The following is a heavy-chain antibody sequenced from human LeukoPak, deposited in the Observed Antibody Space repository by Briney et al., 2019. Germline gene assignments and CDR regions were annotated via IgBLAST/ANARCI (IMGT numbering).Heavy chain of an antibody. CDR3: ARDEGQTTVVYFDY. D-gene: IGHD4-23*01. CDR1: GFTFSSYG. V-gene: IGHV3-33*01. Sequence: GRSLRLSCAASGFTFSSYGMHWVRQAPGKGLEWVAAIWYDGSNKYYADSVKGRFTISRDNSKNTLYLQMNSLRAGDTAAYYCARDEGQTTVVYFDYWGQGTLVTVSS. CDR2: IWYDGSNK. J-gene: IGHJ4*02.